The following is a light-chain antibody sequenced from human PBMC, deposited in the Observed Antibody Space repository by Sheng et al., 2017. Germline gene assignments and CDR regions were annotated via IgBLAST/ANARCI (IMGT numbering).Light chain of an antibody. CDR2: EVT. CDR1: ANDVGDFDY. J-gene: IGLJ1*01. Sequence: QSALTQPPSASGSPGQSVTISCTGTANDVGDFDYVSWYQQHPGKAPKALIYEVTGRPSGVPDRFSGSKSGTSASLAISGLQAEDESDYYCQSYDSSLSASFVFGTGTKVTVL. V-gene: IGLV2-8*01. CDR3: QSYDSSLSASFV.